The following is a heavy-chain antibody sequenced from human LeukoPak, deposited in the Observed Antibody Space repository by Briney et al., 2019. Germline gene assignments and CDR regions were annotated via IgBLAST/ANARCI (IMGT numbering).Heavy chain of an antibody. CDR3: ARPYDSSGYYYRF. J-gene: IGHJ4*02. V-gene: IGHV5-51*01. CDR2: IYPGDSDT. CDR1: GYSFTSYW. D-gene: IGHD3-22*01. Sequence: GESLKISCKGSGYSFTSYWIGWVRQMPGKGLEWMGIIYPGDSDTRYSPSFQGQVTISADKSISTAYLQWSSLKASDTAMYYCARPYDSSGYYYRFWGQGTPVTVSS.